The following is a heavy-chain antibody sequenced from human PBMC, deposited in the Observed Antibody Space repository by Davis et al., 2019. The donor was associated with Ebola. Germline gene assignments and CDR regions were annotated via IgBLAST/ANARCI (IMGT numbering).Heavy chain of an antibody. V-gene: IGHV3-30*04. Sequence: GESLKISCAASGFSFTNYAMHWVRQAPGKGLEWVALISYDGSDKNYADSVKGRFSISRDISKNILYLHMNSLRPEDTAVYYCAKLESLGYWGQGTLVTVSS. J-gene: IGHJ4*02. D-gene: IGHD4-23*01. CDR2: ISYDGSDK. CDR1: GFSFTNYA. CDR3: AKLESLGY.